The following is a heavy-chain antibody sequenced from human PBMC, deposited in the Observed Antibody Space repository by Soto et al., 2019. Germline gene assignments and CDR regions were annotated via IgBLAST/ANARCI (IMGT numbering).Heavy chain of an antibody. CDR2: IIPSNGNI. Sequence: ASVKVSCKASGGTFSTYTITWVRQAPGQRLEWMGRIIPSNGNIKYSQKFQGRVTISRDTSASTAYMELSSLRSEDTAVYYCARVSGYYLPDYWGQGTLVTVSS. CDR1: GGTFSTYT. D-gene: IGHD5-12*01. J-gene: IGHJ4*02. V-gene: IGHV1-3*01. CDR3: ARVSGYYLPDY.